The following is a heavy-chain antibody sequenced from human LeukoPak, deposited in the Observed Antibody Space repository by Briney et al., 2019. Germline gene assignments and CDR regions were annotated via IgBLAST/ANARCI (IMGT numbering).Heavy chain of an antibody. J-gene: IGHJ4*02. Sequence: SETLSLTCTVSGGSISSYYWSWIRQPPGKGLEWIGYIYYSGSTNYNPSLKSRVTISVDTSKNQFSLKLSSVTAADTAVYYCARRNTRIASVDYWGQGTLVTVSS. CDR1: GGSISSYY. V-gene: IGHV4-59*01. D-gene: IGHD1-14*01. CDR3: ARRNTRIASVDY. CDR2: IYYSGST.